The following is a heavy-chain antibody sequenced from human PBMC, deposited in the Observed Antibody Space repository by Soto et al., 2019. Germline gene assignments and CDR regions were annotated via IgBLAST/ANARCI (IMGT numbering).Heavy chain of an antibody. J-gene: IGHJ4*02. CDR1: GFTFGDYA. CDR3: ARRKFLDY. V-gene: IGHV3-49*03. CDR2: IRSKTYGGTT. Sequence: GGSLRLSCTTSGFTFGDYAMSWFRQAPGKGLEWIGYIRSKTYGGTTEYAASVKGRFTISRDDSKRVAHLQMNSLESEDTAVYYCARRKFLDYWGQGTLVTVSS.